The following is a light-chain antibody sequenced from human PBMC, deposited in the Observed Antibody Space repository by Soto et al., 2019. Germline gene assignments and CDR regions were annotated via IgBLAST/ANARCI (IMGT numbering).Light chain of an antibody. Sequence: DIQMTQSPSSLSASVGDRVTITCRASRSISNYLNWYQQKSGKAPRLLIYAASSLQPGVPSRFSGTWTGREFTLTITSLQPEDSATYYCQQSYSVPRFGHGTRVDLK. CDR1: RSISNY. J-gene: IGKJ1*01. CDR2: AAS. V-gene: IGKV1-39*01. CDR3: QQSYSVPR.